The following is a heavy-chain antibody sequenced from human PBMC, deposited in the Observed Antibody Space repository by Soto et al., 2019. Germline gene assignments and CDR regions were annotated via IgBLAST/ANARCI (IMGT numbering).Heavy chain of an antibody. V-gene: IGHV1-46*01. CDR3: ARSHSDTGLVYLSYNSYAIAV. CDR2: INPRGGST. Sequence: SVKVSCKGSGYTFTSYYMHWVRQAPGQRLEWMGVINPRGGSTSYAQKVQGRVTMTRDTSTSPVYRELRRMRYEDTAVYLCARSHSDTGLVYLSYNSYAIAVSRQGPKVTLS. D-gene: IGHD5-18*01. CDR1: GYTFTSYY. J-gene: IGHJ6*02.